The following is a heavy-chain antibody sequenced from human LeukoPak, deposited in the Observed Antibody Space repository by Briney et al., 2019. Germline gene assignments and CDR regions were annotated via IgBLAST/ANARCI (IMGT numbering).Heavy chain of an antibody. CDR2: IIPILGIA. V-gene: IGHV1-69*04. CDR3: ARGPPTMSKGAEYFQH. CDR1: GGTFSSYA. J-gene: IGHJ1*01. D-gene: IGHD3-22*01. Sequence: ASVKVSCKASGGTFSSYAISWVRQAPGQGLEWMGRIIPILGIANYAQKFQGRVTITADKSTSTAYMELSSLRSEDTAAYYCARGPPTMSKGAEYFQHWGQGTLVTVSS.